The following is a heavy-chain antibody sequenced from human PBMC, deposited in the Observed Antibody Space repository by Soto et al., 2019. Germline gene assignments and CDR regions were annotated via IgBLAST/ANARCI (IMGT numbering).Heavy chain of an antibody. D-gene: IGHD1-26*01. CDR1: GFTFTTYG. J-gene: IGHJ4*02. V-gene: IGHV3-30*18. CDR3: AKERTYSVASGFDY. CDR2: TSYDGSHA. Sequence: QVQLVDSGGGVVQPGRSLRLSCAASGFTFTTYGMHWVRRAPGKGLEWVAVTSYDGSHAYYADSVKGRFTISRDNSKNTLYLQINSLRAEDTAVYYCAKERTYSVASGFDYWGRGTLVTVSS.